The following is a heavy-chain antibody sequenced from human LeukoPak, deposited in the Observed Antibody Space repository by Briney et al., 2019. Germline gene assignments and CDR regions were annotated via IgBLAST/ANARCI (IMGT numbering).Heavy chain of an antibody. Sequence: PGGSLRLSCAASGFIVSSKYMSWVRQAPGKGLEWVSGIYSNGNTYYADPVKGRFTISRDNSKSTLYLQMNSLRVEDTAVYYCGSSTFHYYYHGMDVWGQGATVIVSS. CDR3: GSSTFHYYYHGMDV. CDR1: GFIVSSKY. J-gene: IGHJ6*02. CDR2: IYSNGNT. V-gene: IGHV3-53*01.